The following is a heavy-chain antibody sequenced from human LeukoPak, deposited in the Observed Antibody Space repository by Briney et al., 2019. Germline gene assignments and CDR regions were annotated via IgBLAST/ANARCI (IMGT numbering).Heavy chain of an antibody. D-gene: IGHD3-22*01. CDR3: AKEGPDYDDSSGYYYAFDI. CDR2: ISYDGSNK. J-gene: IGHJ3*02. Sequence: GGSLRLSCAASGFTFSSYAMHWVRQAPGKGLEWVAVISYDGSNKYYADSVKGRFTISRDNSKNTLYLQMNSLRVEDTAMYYCAKEGPDYDDSSGYYYAFDIWGQGTMVTVSS. CDR1: GFTFSSYA. V-gene: IGHV3-30-3*02.